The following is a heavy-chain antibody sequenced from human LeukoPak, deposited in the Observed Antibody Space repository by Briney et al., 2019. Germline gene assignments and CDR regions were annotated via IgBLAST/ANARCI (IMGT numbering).Heavy chain of an antibody. Sequence: PGGSLRLSYAASGFTFSSYSMNWVRQAPGKGLEWVSSISSSSSYIYYADSVKGRFTISRDNAKNSLYLQMNSLRAEDTAVYYCARASGSGSNFDYWGQGTLVTVSS. J-gene: IGHJ4*02. CDR1: GFTFSSYS. D-gene: IGHD3-10*01. V-gene: IGHV3-21*01. CDR3: ARASGSGSNFDY. CDR2: ISSSSSYI.